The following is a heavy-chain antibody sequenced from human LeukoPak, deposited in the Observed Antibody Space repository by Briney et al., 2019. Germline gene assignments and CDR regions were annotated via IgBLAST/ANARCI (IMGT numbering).Heavy chain of an antibody. CDR1: GFTFDDYA. Sequence: GRSLRLSCAASGFTFDDYAMHWVRQAPGKGLEWVSGISWNSGSIGYADSVKGRFTISRDNAKNSLYLQMNSLRAEDMALYYCAKETEELAGFDYWGQGTLVTVSS. D-gene: IGHD1-1*01. CDR2: ISWNSGSI. CDR3: AKETEELAGFDY. V-gene: IGHV3-9*03. J-gene: IGHJ4*02.